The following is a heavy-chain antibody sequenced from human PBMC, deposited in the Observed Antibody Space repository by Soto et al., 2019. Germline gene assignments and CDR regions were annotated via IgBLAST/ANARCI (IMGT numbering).Heavy chain of an antibody. D-gene: IGHD6-19*01. V-gene: IGHV4-4*02. CDR1: GGSISSSNW. CDR3: ARDSAVAGTGGYFDY. CDR2: IYHSGST. J-gene: IGHJ4*02. Sequence: QVQLQESGPGLVKPSGTLSLTCAVSGGSISSSNWWSWVRQPPGKGLEWIGEIYHSGSTNYNPSLTRRVTIPVDKSKNQFSPKLSSVTAADTAVYYCARDSAVAGTGGYFDYWGQGTLVTVSS.